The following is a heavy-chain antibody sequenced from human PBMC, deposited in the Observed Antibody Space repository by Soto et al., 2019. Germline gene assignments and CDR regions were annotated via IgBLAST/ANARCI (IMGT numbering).Heavy chain of an antibody. Sequence: EVQLVESGGGLVQPGGSLRLSCEASGFTFSTFWMHWVRQAPGKGLVWVSRINCDGTSTYYADSVKGRVTISRDNAKNTLYLQLNSLRPDDTAVYYCARDFEYWGQGTLVTVSS. CDR1: GFTFSTFW. CDR3: ARDFEY. V-gene: IGHV3-74*01. CDR2: INCDGTST. J-gene: IGHJ4*02.